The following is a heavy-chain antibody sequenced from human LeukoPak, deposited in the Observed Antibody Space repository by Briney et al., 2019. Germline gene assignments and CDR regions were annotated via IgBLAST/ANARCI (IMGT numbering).Heavy chain of an antibody. V-gene: IGHV1-2*04. CDR1: GYTFTGYY. J-gene: IGHJ6*02. CDR2: INPNSGGT. Sequence: GASVKVSCKASGYTFTGYYMHWVRQAPGQGLEWMGWINPNSGGTNYAQKFQGWVTMTRDTSISTAYMELSRLRSDDTAVYYCARDKGLLWFGESSYGMDVWGQGTTVTVSS. D-gene: IGHD3-10*01. CDR3: ARDKGLLWFGESSYGMDV.